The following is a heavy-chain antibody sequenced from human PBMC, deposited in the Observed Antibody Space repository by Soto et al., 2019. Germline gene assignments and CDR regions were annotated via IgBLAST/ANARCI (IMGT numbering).Heavy chain of an antibody. CDR1: GGSISSYQ. J-gene: IGHJ3*02. CDR3: ARAHRYYDYPDI. CDR2: IYSSGSI. D-gene: IGHD3-22*01. V-gene: IGHV4-59*08. Sequence: SETLSLTCTVFGGSISSYQWNWIRQSPGKGLEWIGYIYSSGSINYNPSLKSRVTISVDTSKNQFSLKLSSVTAADTAVYYCARAHRYYDYPDIWGQGTTVTVSS.